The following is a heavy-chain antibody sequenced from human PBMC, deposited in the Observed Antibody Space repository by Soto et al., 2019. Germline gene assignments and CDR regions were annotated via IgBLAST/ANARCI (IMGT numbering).Heavy chain of an antibody. D-gene: IGHD3-10*02. CDR3: AILHPLCQDWFDP. CDR1: GGSVSSGSYY. J-gene: IGHJ5*02. Sequence: QVQLQESGPGLVKPSETLSLTCTVSGGSVSSGSYYWSWIRQPPGKGLEWIGYIYYSGSTNYNPSLKSRVTISVDTSKNQFSLKLSSVTAADTAVYYCAILHPLCQDWFDPWGQGTLVTVSS. V-gene: IGHV4-61*01. CDR2: IYYSGST.